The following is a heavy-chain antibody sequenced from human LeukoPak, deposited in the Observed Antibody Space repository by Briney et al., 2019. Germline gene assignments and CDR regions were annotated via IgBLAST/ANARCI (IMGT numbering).Heavy chain of an antibody. Sequence: GGSLRLSCAASGFTFISYSMNWVRQAPGKGLEWVSYISSSSSTIYYADSVKGRFTISRDNAKNSLYLQMNSLRAEDTAVYYCARENADYRYYYDMDVWGQGTTVTVSS. D-gene: IGHD4-17*01. CDR2: ISSSSSTI. CDR1: GFTFISYS. J-gene: IGHJ6*02. CDR3: ARENADYRYYYDMDV. V-gene: IGHV3-48*04.